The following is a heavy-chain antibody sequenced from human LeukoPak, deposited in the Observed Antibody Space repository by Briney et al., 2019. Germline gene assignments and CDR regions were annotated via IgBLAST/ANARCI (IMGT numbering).Heavy chain of an antibody. J-gene: IGHJ6*02. CDR2: ISYDGSNK. V-gene: IGHV3-30-3*01. D-gene: IGHD6-6*01. CDR3: ARGARRYYYYGMDV. Sequence: GGSLRLSCAASGFIFSSYAMHWVRQAPGKGLEWVAVISYDGSNKYYADSVEGRFTISRDNSKNTLYLQMNSLRAEDTAVYYCARGARRYYYYGMDVWGQGTTVTVSS. CDR1: GFIFSSYA.